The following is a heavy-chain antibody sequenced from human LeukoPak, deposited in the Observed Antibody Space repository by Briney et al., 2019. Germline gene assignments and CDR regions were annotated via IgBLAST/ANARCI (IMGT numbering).Heavy chain of an antibody. CDR2: IYYSGST. V-gene: IGHV4-34*01. D-gene: IGHD3-16*02. Sequence: PSETLSLTCAVYGGSFSGYYWSWIRQPPGKGLEWIGSIYYSGSTYYNPSLKSRVTISVDTSKNQFSLKLSSVTAADTAVYYCATHTSEYDYVWGSYRDWGQGTLVTVSS. CDR1: GGSFSGYY. CDR3: ATHTSEYDYVWGSYRD. J-gene: IGHJ4*02.